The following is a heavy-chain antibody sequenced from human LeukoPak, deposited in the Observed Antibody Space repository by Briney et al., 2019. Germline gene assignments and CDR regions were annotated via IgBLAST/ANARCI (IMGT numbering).Heavy chain of an antibody. J-gene: IGHJ4*02. CDR3: AREGDSSASDY. CDR1: GGSISSYY. Sequence: SETLSLTCTVSGGSISSYYWSWIRQPPGKGLEWVGYIYYSGSTNYNPSLKSRVTISADTSKNQFSLKLSSVTAADTAVYYCAREGDSSASDYWGQGTLVTVSS. CDR2: IYYSGST. D-gene: IGHD3-22*01. V-gene: IGHV4-59*01.